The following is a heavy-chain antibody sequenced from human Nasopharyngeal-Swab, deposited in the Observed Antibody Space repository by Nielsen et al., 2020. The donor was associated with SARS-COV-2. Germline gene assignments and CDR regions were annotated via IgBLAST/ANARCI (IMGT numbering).Heavy chain of an antibody. V-gene: IGHV3-74*01. J-gene: IGHJ6*03. CDR1: GYTFSSFW. CDR2: INIDGSVT. Sequence: GGSLRLSCAASGYTFSSFWMHWVRQVPGKGLVWVARINIDGSVTDYADSVKGRFTISRDNAKNTLFLQMNSLRAEDTAVYYCAREYVPINSPHYFYYYMDVWGKGTTVTVSS. D-gene: IGHD3-10*02. CDR3: AREYVPINSPHYFYYYMDV.